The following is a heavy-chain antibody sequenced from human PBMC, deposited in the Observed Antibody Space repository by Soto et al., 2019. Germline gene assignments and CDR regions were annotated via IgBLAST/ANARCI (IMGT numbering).Heavy chain of an antibody. CDR2: VYYSGST. Sequence: PSETLSLTCAVSGYSVRNGDYWGCIRQAPGKGLEWIGSVYYSGSTHYEPSLRGRIAISVDTLKNQFSLRLPSVTAADTAMYFCARNTSTYFDSWGQGIPVTVSS. J-gene: IGHJ4*02. CDR3: ARNTSTYFDS. CDR1: GYSVRNGDY. V-gene: IGHV4-38-2*01.